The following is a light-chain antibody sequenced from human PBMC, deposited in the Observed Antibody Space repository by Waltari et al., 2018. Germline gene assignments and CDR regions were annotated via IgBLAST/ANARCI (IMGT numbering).Light chain of an antibody. J-gene: IGLJ3*02. CDR1: STNIGSKT. Sequence: QSVLTQPPSASGTPGQRVTISCSGSSTNIGSKTVNWYQQRPGTAPKLLIYSNNQRPSGLPDRFSGSKSGTSASLAISGLQSEDEADYYCAAWDDSLNGLWVFGGGTKLTVL. CDR2: SNN. CDR3: AAWDDSLNGLWV. V-gene: IGLV1-44*01.